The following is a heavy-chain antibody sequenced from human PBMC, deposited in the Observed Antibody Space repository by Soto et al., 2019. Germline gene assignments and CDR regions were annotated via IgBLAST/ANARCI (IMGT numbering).Heavy chain of an antibody. J-gene: IGHJ6*02. D-gene: IGHD2-15*01. Sequence: EVRLVESGGGLVKPGGSLRLSCAASGFTFSSYSMNWVRQAPGKGLEWVSSISSSSSYIYYADSVKGRFTISRDNAKNSLYLQMNSLRAEDTAVYYCARDKGSGYCSGGSCYSGYYYYYGMDVWGQGTTVTVSS. CDR3: ARDKGSGYCSGGSCYSGYYYYYGMDV. CDR1: GFTFSSYS. V-gene: IGHV3-21*01. CDR2: ISSSSSYI.